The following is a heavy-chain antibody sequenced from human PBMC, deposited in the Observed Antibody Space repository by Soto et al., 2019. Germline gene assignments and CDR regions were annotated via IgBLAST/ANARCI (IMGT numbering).Heavy chain of an antibody. J-gene: IGHJ5*02. CDR2: IYCSGST. CDR3: ARGGIVVVPAATNWFDP. Sequence: SETLSLTCAVYGGSISSYYWSWIRQPPGKGLEWIGYIYCSGSTNYNPSLKSRVTISVDTSKNQFSLKLSSVTAADTAVYYCARGGIVVVPAATNWFDPWGQGTLVTVSS. D-gene: IGHD2-2*01. V-gene: IGHV4-59*12. CDR1: GGSISSYY.